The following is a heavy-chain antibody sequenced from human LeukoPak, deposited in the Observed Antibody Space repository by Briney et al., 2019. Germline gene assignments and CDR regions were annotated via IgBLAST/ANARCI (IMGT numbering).Heavy chain of an antibody. D-gene: IGHD3-10*01. CDR2: SYYSGST. CDR1: GGSISNSNYC. J-gene: IGHJ2*01. CDR3: ARRGDRAWYFDL. V-gene: IGHV4-39*01. Sequence: KPSETLSLTCTVSGGSISNSNYCWGWIRQPPGKGLEWIGSSYYSGSTYYNPSLKSRVTISVDTSKSQFSLKLSSVTAADTAVYYCARRGDRAWYFDLWGRGTLVTVSS.